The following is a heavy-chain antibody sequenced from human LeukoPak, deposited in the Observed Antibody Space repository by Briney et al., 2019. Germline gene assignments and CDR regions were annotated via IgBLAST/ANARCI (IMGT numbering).Heavy chain of an antibody. CDR1: GYTFTSYG. CDR2: ISAYNGNT. CDR3: ARVSHGDEQPGLFESGGAFDI. J-gene: IGHJ3*02. D-gene: IGHD2-21*01. V-gene: IGHV1-18*01. Sequence: ASVKVSCKASGYTFTSYGICWVRQAPGQGLEWMGWISAYNGNTNYAQKLQGRVTMTTGTSTSTAYMELRSLRSDDTAVYYCARVSHGDEQPGLFESGGAFDIWGQGTMVTVSS.